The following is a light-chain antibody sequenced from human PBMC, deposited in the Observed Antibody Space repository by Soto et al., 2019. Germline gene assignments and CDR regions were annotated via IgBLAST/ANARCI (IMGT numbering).Light chain of an antibody. Sequence: DIQMTQSPSTLSASVGDRVTITCRASQSISSWLTWYQQKAGQAPKLLIYKASIVESGVPSRFSGSGSGTEFTLTISSLQPDDSATYYCQQYSYFATFSQGTRVEVK. CDR2: KAS. V-gene: IGKV1-5*03. CDR1: QSISSW. CDR3: QQYSYFAT. J-gene: IGKJ1*01.